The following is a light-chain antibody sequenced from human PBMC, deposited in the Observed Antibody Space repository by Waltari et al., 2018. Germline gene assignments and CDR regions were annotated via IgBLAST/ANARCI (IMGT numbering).Light chain of an antibody. CDR1: SLRSSY. J-gene: IGLJ1*01. CDR3: NSRDSSGNHYV. Sequence: SSELTQDPAVSVALGQTVRLPCQGDSLRSSYERLYQQKPGQAPVLVIYGKNNRPSGIPDRFSGSSSGNTASLTITGAQAEDEADYYCNSRDSSGNHYVFGTGTKVTVL. V-gene: IGLV3-19*01. CDR2: GKN.